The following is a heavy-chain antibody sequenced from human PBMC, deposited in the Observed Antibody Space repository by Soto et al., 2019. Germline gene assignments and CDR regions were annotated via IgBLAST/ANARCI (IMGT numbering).Heavy chain of an antibody. Sequence: QVQLVQSGAEVKKPGASVKVSCKASGYTFTSYAMHWVRQAPGQRLEWMGWINAGNGNTKYSQKFQGRVTITRDTSASTAYMELSSVRSEDKAVYYCAGGGGDSSSWTPPDYWGQGTLLTVSS. CDR2: INAGNGNT. V-gene: IGHV1-3*01. J-gene: IGHJ4*02. CDR3: AGGGGDSSSWTPPDY. CDR1: GYTFTSYA. D-gene: IGHD6-13*01.